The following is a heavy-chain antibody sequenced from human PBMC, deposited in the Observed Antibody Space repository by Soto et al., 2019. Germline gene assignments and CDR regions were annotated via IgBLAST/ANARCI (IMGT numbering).Heavy chain of an antibody. CDR2: IIPIFGTA. D-gene: IGHD4-4*01. CDR3: ARLTVTVTTAGAFDI. Sequence: GASVKVSCKASGGTFSSYAISWVRQAPGQGLEWMGGIIPIFGTANYAQKFQGRVTITADESTSTAYMELSSLRPEDTAVYYCARLTVTVTTAGAFDIWGQGTMVTVSS. V-gene: IGHV1-69*13. CDR1: GGTFSSYA. J-gene: IGHJ3*02.